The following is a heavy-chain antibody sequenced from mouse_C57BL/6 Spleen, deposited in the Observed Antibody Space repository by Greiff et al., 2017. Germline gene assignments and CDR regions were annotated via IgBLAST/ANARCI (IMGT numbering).Heavy chain of an antibody. CDR2: FYPGSGSI. V-gene: IGHV1-62-2*01. J-gene: IGHJ3*01. CDR1: GYTFTEYT. Sequence: QVHVKQSGAELVKPGASVKLSCKASGYTFTEYTIHWVKQRSGQGLEWIGWFYPGSGSIKYNEKFKDKATLTADKSSSTVYMELSRLTSEDSAVDFCARHEGGYDGYLAWFAYWGQGTLVTVSA. D-gene: IGHD2-3*01. CDR3: ARHEGGYDGYLAWFAY.